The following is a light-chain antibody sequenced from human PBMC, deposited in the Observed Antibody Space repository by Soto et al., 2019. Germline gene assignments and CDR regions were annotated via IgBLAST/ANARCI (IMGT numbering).Light chain of an antibody. CDR2: AAS. V-gene: IGKV1-39*01. CDR1: QSISSY. CDR3: QQSYSTPDT. J-gene: IGKJ4*01. Sequence: DIQMTQSPSSLSASVGDRVTITCRASQSISSYLNWYQQKPGKAPKLLIYAASSLQSGVPSRFSGSGSGTDFTLIISSLQPEDFATYYCQQSYSTPDTFGGGTKVEIK.